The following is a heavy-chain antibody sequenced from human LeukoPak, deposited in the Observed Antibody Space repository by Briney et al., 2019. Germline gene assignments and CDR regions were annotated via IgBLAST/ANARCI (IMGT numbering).Heavy chain of an antibody. V-gene: IGHV4-39*02. J-gene: IGHJ3*02. Sequence: SETLSLTCTVSGGSISSSSYHWGWIGQPQGKGLEWIVHIYYSDNTYYNPSLKSGSSYYNTSLKSRVTIFVDTSKNQFSLKLSSVTAADTDVYYCARERKTEIGRAFDIWGQGTMVTVSS. CDR1: GGSISSSSYH. CDR2: IYYSDNTYYNPSLKSGSS. D-gene: IGHD1-14*01. CDR3: ARERKTEIGRAFDI.